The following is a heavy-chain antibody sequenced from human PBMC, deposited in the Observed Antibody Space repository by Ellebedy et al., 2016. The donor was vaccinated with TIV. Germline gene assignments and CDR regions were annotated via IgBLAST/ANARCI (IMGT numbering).Heavy chain of an antibody. Sequence: AASVKVSCKASGYTFTSYYMHWVRQAPGQGLEWMGIINPSGGSTSYAQKFQGRVTMTRDKSTSTAYMELSSLRSEDTAVYYCARSSPDIVVVPAARRHYGMDVWGQGTTVTVSS. CDR3: ARSSPDIVVVPAARRHYGMDV. D-gene: IGHD2-2*01. CDR2: INPSGGST. CDR1: GYTFTSYY. J-gene: IGHJ6*02. V-gene: IGHV1-46*01.